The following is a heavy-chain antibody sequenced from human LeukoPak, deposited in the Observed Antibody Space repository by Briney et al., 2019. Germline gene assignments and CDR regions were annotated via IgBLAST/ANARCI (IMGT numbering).Heavy chain of an antibody. D-gene: IGHD1-14*01. J-gene: IGHJ4*02. V-gene: IGHV3-7*01. CDR3: ARGGTIPDY. CDR2: IKQDGSEK. Sequence: GGSLRLSCGASGFTFSSHWMSWVRQAPGKGLEWVANIKQDGSEKYYVDSVKGRFTISRDNAKNSLYLQMNSLRAEDTAVYYCARGGTIPDYWGQGTLVTVSS. CDR1: GFTFSSHW.